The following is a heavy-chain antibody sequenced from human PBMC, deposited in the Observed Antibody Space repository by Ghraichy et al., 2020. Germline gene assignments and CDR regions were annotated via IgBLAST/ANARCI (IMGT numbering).Heavy chain of an antibody. CDR1: GFTFSSYG. V-gene: IGHV3-33*01. CDR3: ARDPDCSDISCLIRTYMDV. J-gene: IGHJ6*03. D-gene: IGHD2-2*01. Sequence: LSLTCAASGFTFSSYGMHWVRQVPGKGLEWVAVVSSDGTKKYYADSVKGRFTISRDNPKNTLDLQMNSLRADDTAIYYCARDPDCSDISCLIRTYMDVWGKGTMVTVSS. CDR2: VSSDGTKK.